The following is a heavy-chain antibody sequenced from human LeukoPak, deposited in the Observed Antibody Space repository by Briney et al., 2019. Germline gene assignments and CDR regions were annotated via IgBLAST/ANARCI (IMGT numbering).Heavy chain of an antibody. V-gene: IGHV3-9*01. CDR3: ARLPGGGIVDSDAFDI. D-gene: IGHD3-22*01. CDR1: GFTFDDYA. Sequence: GRSLRLSCAASGFTFDDYAMHWVRQAPGKGLEWVSGISWNSGSIGYADSVKGRFTISRDNAKNSLYLQMNSLRAEDTAVYYCARLPGGGIVDSDAFDIWGQGTMVTVSS. CDR2: ISWNSGSI. J-gene: IGHJ3*02.